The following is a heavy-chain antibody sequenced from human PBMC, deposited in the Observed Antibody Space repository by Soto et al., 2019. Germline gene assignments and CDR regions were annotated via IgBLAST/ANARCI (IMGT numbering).Heavy chain of an antibody. CDR3: ARVHVMVVAGSTFDY. CDR1: GVTISGSRYY. J-gene: IGHJ4*01. Sequence: SETLSLTCTVSGVTISGSRYYWGWIRQPPGWGLEWLGNIHYSGSTYYTPALKSRVTLTVDTSKNQFSLNLNSVTAADTAVYYCARVHVMVVAGSTFDYWGHGTLVTVSS. D-gene: IGHD6-19*01. CDR2: IHYSGST. V-gene: IGHV4-39*01.